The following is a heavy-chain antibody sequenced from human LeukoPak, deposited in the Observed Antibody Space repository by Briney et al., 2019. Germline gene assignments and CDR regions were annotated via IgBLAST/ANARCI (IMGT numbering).Heavy chain of an antibody. D-gene: IGHD3-22*01. CDR2: ISFSGSPT. Sequence: GGSLRLSCAASGFTFSDYYMSWIRQAQGKGLEWVSYISFSGSPTQYADSVKGRFTISRDNAKNSLYLQMNSLRDEDTAVYYCARDRAYYYDSSGYYYFDHWGQGTLVTVSS. V-gene: IGHV3-11*01. CDR1: GFTFSDYY. J-gene: IGHJ4*02. CDR3: ARDRAYYYDSSGYYYFDH.